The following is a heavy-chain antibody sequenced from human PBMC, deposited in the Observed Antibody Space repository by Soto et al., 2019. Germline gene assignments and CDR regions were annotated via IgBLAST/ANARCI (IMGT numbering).Heavy chain of an antibody. J-gene: IGHJ4*02. CDR2: LWYDGSKK. CDR3: ARDLSGTIDY. CDR1: GFTFSNYG. D-gene: IGHD1-1*01. V-gene: IGHV3-33*01. Sequence: QVQVVESGGGVVQPGRSPTLSCAASGFTFSNYGMHWVRQAPGRGLEWVSALWYDGSKKYYADSVKGRFTISRDTSKNTLYLQMNSLRAEDTAVYYCARDLSGTIDYWGQGTLVTVSS.